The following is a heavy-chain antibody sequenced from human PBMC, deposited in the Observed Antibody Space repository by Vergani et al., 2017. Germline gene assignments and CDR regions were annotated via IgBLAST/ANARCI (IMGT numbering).Heavy chain of an antibody. Sequence: EVQLVESGGGLVKPGGSLRLSCAASGFTFSSYSMNWVRLAPGKGLEWVSSISSSSRYIYYADSVKGRFTISRDNAKNSLYLQMNSLRAEDTAVYYCARVDDMAYYFDYWGQGTLVTVSS. CDR2: ISSSSRYI. J-gene: IGHJ4*02. D-gene: IGHD3-9*01. CDR1: GFTFSSYS. V-gene: IGHV3-21*01. CDR3: ARVDDMAYYFDY.